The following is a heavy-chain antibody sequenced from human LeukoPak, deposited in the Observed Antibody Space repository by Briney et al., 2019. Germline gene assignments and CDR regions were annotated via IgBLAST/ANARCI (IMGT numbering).Heavy chain of an antibody. V-gene: IGHV3-48*01. J-gene: IGHJ3*02. Sequence: GGSLRLSCAASGFTFSSYSMNWVRRAPGKGLEWVSYISSSSSTIYYADSVKGRFTISRDNAKNSLYLQMNSLRAEDTAVYYCARVYRLGYSSSWYNAFDIWGQGTMVTVSS. CDR1: GFTFSSYS. CDR2: ISSSSSTI. CDR3: ARVYRLGYSSSWYNAFDI. D-gene: IGHD6-13*01.